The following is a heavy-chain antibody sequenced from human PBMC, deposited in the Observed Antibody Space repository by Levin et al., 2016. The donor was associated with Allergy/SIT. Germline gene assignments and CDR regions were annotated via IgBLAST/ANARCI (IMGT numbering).Heavy chain of an antibody. D-gene: IGHD3-10*01. CDR2: VTGNGDGT. CDR3: ARGDMVRGVNFDY. CDR1: GFTFSTFV. J-gene: IGHJ4*02. Sequence: GGSLRLSCASSGFTFSTFVMTWVRQGPGKGLEWVSSVTGNGDGTYYADSVKGRFIVSRDNSKNTLYLQMNSLRDEDTAVYYCARGDMVRGVNFDYWGQGTLVTVSS. V-gene: IGHV3-23*01.